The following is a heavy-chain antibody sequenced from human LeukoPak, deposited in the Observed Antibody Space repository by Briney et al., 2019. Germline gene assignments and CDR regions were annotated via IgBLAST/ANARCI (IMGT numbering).Heavy chain of an antibody. CDR3: AREVGATGGYYFDY. Sequence: GGSLRLSCAVSGFTFSSHAVSWVRQAPGRGLEWVSAISGSGDRTYYADSVKGRFTISRDNSKNTLYLQMNSLRAEGTAVYYCAREVGATGGYYFDYWGQGTLVTVSS. CDR1: GFTFSSHA. J-gene: IGHJ4*02. V-gene: IGHV3-23*01. CDR2: ISGSGDRT. D-gene: IGHD1-26*01.